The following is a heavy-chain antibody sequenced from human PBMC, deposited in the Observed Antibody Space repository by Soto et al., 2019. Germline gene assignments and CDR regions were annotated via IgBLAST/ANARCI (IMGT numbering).Heavy chain of an antibody. CDR3: ARSHVELELPTNWFDP. Sequence: QVQLVQSGAEVKKPGSSVKVSCKASGGTFSSYAISWVRQAPGQGLEWMGGIIPIFGTANYAQKFQGRVTITADESASTAYMELSSLRSEDTAVYYCARSHVELELPTNWFDPWGQGTLVTVSS. V-gene: IGHV1-69*01. CDR1: GGTFSSYA. CDR2: IIPIFGTA. D-gene: IGHD1-7*01. J-gene: IGHJ5*02.